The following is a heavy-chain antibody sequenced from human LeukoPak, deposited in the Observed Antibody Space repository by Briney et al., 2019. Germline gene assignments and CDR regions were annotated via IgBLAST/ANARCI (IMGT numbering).Heavy chain of an antibody. Sequence: SVTVSCKASGGTFSSYAISWVRQAPGQGLEWMGRIIPILGIANYAQKFQGRVTITADKSTSTAYMELSSLRSEDTAVYYCAREPRDGYNEDAFDIWGQGTMVTVSS. D-gene: IGHD5-12*01. J-gene: IGHJ3*02. CDR1: GGTFSSYA. V-gene: IGHV1-69*04. CDR2: IIPILGIA. CDR3: AREPRDGYNEDAFDI.